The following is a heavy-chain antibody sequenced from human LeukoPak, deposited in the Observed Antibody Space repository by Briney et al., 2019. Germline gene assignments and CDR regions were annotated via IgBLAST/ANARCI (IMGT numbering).Heavy chain of an antibody. Sequence: GGSLRLSCSASGFTFSNYNVHWVRRAPGKGLEWVAVISYDGRNEYYADSVKGRFATSRDNSKNTLYLRMNSLKTDDTAVYYCAREISSGWYDDWGQGTLVTVSS. J-gene: IGHJ5*02. CDR3: AREISSGWYDD. CDR1: GFTFSNYN. D-gene: IGHD6-19*01. V-gene: IGHV3-30*09. CDR2: ISYDGRNE.